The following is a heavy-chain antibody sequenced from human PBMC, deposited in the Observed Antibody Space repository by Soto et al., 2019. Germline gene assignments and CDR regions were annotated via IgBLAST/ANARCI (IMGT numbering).Heavy chain of an antibody. CDR1: GFIFRSYA. CDR3: AKDPSEMATIPYYFDY. V-gene: IGHV3-23*01. Sequence: EVQLLESGGGLVQPGGSLRLSCAASGFIFRSYAMSWVRQAPGKGLELVSAISGNGDRTYYADSVRGRSTISRDNSKNSLFLKMNSLRAEDTAVYYCAKDPSEMATIPYYFDYWGQGTLVTVSS. J-gene: IGHJ4*02. D-gene: IGHD5-12*01. CDR2: ISGNGDRT.